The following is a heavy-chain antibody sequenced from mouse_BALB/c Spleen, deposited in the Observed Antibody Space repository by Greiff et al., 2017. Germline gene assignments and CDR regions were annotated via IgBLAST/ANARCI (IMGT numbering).Heavy chain of an antibody. CDR3: AKDYYGSSYRNY. D-gene: IGHD1-1*01. CDR1: GFNIKDTY. Sequence: EVQLQQSGAELVKPGASVKLSCTASGFNIKDTYMHWVKQRPEQGLEWIGRIDPANGNTKYDPKFQGKATITADTSSNTAYLQLSSLTSEDTAVYYCAKDYYGSSYRNYWGQGTTLTVSS. CDR2: IDPANGNT. V-gene: IGHV14-3*02. J-gene: IGHJ2*01.